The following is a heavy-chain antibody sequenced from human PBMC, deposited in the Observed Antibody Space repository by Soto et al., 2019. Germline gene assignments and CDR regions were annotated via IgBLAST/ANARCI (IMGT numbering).Heavy chain of an antibody. J-gene: IGHJ4*02. CDR3: ALSGLPGAFDF. D-gene: IGHD3-16*02. CDR2: IGRDGSEK. Sequence: GGSVRLSCAASGFIFSNYWMAWFRQAPGKGLEWVANIGRDGSEKHYEDSVKGRFTISRDNTESSLSLQVNSLSAEDTAVYYCALSGLPGAFDFWGQGTVVTVSS. CDR1: GFIFSNYW. V-gene: IGHV3-7*05.